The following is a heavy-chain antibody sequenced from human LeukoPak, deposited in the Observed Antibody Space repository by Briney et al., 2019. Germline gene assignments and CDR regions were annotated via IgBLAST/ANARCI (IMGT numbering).Heavy chain of an antibody. V-gene: IGHV4-61*02. CDR2: IYTSGST. D-gene: IGHD4-23*01. CDR3: VRLSVVSPHRYFDL. Sequence: SETLSLTCTVSGGSIGSGSYYWSWIRQPAGKGLEWIGRIYTSGSTNYNPSLKSRVTIALDTSKTQFSLRLNSVTAADTAVYYCVRLSVVSPHRYFDLWGRGTLVTVSS. J-gene: IGHJ2*01. CDR1: GGSIGSGSYY.